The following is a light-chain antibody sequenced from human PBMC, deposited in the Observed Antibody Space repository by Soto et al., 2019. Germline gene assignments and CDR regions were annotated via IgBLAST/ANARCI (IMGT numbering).Light chain of an antibody. Sequence: QSVLTQSPSASGTPGQRVSISCSGSTSNIGTNTVSWYQHVPGTAPKLLIYSNDQRPSAVPGRFSGSKSGTSACLAISGLLSEDEADYYCATWDDSLNVVFGGGTKLTVL. CDR3: ATWDDSLNVV. J-gene: IGLJ2*01. CDR1: TSNIGTNT. V-gene: IGLV1-44*01. CDR2: SND.